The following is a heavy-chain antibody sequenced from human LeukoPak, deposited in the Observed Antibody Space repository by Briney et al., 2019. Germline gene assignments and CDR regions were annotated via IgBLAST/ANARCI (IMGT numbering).Heavy chain of an antibody. D-gene: IGHD3-10*01. CDR1: GFTFSSYA. V-gene: IGHV3-23*01. CDR2: ISGSGGST. J-gene: IGHJ4*02. CDR3: AKLTMVRGVIKKYYFDY. Sequence: QSGGSLRLSCAASGFTFSSYAMSWVRQAPGKGLEWVSAISGSGGSTYYADSVKGRFTISRDNSKNTLYLQMNSLRAEDTAVYYCAKLTMVRGVIKKYYFDYWGQGTLVTVSS.